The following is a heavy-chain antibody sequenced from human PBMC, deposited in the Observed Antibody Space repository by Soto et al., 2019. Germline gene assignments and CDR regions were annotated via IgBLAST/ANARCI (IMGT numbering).Heavy chain of an antibody. V-gene: IGHV1-8*01. J-gene: IGHJ6*03. CDR1: GYTFTSYD. CDR2: MNPNSGNT. Sequence: ASVKVSCKASGYTFTSYDINWVRQATGQGLEWMGWMNPNSGNTGYAQKFQGRVTMTRNTSISTAYMELSSLRSEDTAVYYCAKGYSYYYYYYYMDVWGKGTTVTVSS. D-gene: IGHD2-21*01. CDR3: AKGYSYYYYYYYMDV.